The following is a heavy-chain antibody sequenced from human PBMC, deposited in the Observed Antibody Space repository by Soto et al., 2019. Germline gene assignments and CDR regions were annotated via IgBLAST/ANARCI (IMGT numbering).Heavy chain of an antibody. Sequence: PSETLSLTCTVSGGSISSGDYYWSWIRQPPGKGLEWTGYIYYSGSTYYNPSLKSRVTISVDTSKNQFSLKLSSVTAADTAVYYCARDAIRNYYDFWSGYSTTSYYYYGMDVWGQGTTVTVSS. CDR3: ARDAIRNYYDFWSGYSTTSYYYYGMDV. CDR2: IYYSGST. J-gene: IGHJ6*02. V-gene: IGHV4-30-4*01. D-gene: IGHD3-3*01. CDR1: GGSISSGDYY.